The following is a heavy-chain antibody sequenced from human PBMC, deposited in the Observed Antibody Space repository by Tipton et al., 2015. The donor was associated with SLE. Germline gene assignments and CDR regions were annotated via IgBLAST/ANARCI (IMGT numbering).Heavy chain of an antibody. J-gene: IGHJ2*01. D-gene: IGHD3-10*01. V-gene: IGHV4-59*01. Sequence: TLSLTCTVSDGSIGSYYWSWIRQPPGKGLEWIGFIYHRGSTHYNPSLKRRVTLSLDTSKSQFSLRLSSVTAADTAVYYCAKDCHAFGELGWYFDVWGRGPLVTVSS. CDR1: DGSIGSYY. CDR3: AKDCHAFGELGWYFDV. CDR2: IYHRGST.